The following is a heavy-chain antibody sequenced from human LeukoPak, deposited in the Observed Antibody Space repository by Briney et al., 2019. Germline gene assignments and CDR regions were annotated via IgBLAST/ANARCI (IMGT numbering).Heavy chain of an antibody. V-gene: IGHV3-23*01. Sequence: PGGSLRLSCAASGFTFKNYAMTWVRQTPGKGLEWVSAISGGGDNTYYADPVKGRFTISRDNSKNTLFLQMNSLRAEDTAVYYCARGSGYYSPWITWGQGTLVTVSS. CDR1: GFTFKNYA. CDR2: ISGGGDNT. D-gene: IGHD3-22*01. CDR3: ARGSGYYSPWIT. J-gene: IGHJ4*02.